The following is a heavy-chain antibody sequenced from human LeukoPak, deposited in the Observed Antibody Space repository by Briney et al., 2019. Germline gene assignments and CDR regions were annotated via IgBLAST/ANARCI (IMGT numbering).Heavy chain of an antibody. J-gene: IGHJ4*02. D-gene: IGHD3-22*01. Sequence: SVNVSCKASGRTFSSYSISWVRQAPGQGLEWMGGIIPIFGTANYAQKFQGRVTITTDESTSTAYMALSSLRSEDTAVYYCVRVTYYYDSSGYYFAYWGQGTLVTVSS. CDR3: VRVTYYYDSSGYYFAY. CDR1: GRTFSSYS. CDR2: IIPIFGTA. V-gene: IGHV1-69*05.